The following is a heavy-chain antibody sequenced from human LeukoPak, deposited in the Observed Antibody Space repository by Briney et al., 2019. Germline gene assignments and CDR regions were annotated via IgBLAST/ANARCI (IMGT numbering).Heavy chain of an antibody. V-gene: IGHV3-23*01. Sequence: PGGSLRLSCAASGFTFSSYAMSWVRQAPGKGLEWVSAISGSGGSTYYADSVKGRFTISRDNSKNMLYMQMTSLRAEDTCVYYCAKEDSSGPLSFDYWGQGTLVTVSS. CDR3: AKEDSSGPLSFDY. CDR2: ISGSGGST. J-gene: IGHJ4*02. D-gene: IGHD3-22*01. CDR1: GFTFSSYA.